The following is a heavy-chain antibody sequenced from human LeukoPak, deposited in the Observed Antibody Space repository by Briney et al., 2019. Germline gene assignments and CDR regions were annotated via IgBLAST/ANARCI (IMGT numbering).Heavy chain of an antibody. CDR2: ISYDGSNK. CDR3: ARPRGQQLVHTAWFDP. Sequence: GGALRLSCAASGFTFSSYAMHWVRQAPGKGLEWVAVISYDGSNKYYADSVKGRFTISRDNSKNTLYLQMNSLRAEDTAVYYCARPRGQQLVHTAWFDPWGQGTLVTVSS. J-gene: IGHJ5*02. V-gene: IGHV3-30*01. CDR1: GFTFSSYA. D-gene: IGHD6-13*01.